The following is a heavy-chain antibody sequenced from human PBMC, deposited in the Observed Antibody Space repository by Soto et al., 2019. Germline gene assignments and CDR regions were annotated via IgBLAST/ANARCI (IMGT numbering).Heavy chain of an antibody. CDR2: IKEDGSEK. V-gene: IGHV3-7*03. J-gene: IGHJ4*02. Sequence: EVQLMESGGDLVQPGGSLRLSCAASGFTFNRYWMTWVRQAPGKGLEWVATIKEDGSEKYYGDSVRGRFAISRDNAKNSLFLQMDSLRVEYTAVYFCVRARIDYWGQGILVSVSS. CDR3: VRARIDY. CDR1: GFTFNRYW.